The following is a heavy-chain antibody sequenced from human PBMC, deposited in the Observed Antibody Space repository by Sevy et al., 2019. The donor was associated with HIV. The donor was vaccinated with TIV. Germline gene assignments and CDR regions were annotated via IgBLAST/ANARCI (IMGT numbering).Heavy chain of an antibody. CDR1: GFTFSSYG. V-gene: IGHV3-30*18. D-gene: IGHD3-9*01. Sequence: GGSLRLSCAASGFTFSSYGMHWVRQAPGKGLEWVAVISYDGSNKYYADSVKGRFTISRVNSKNTLYLQMNSLRAEDTAVYYCAKDLEYYDILTDYYYYYGMDVWGQGTTVTVSS. J-gene: IGHJ6*02. CDR3: AKDLEYYDILTDYYYYYGMDV. CDR2: ISYDGSNK.